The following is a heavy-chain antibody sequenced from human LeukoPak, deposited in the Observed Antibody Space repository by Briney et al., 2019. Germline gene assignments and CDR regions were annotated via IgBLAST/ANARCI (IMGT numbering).Heavy chain of an antibody. D-gene: IGHD6-6*01. V-gene: IGHV4-38-2*02. CDR3: AREYSSSSRAFDI. Sequence: SETLSLTCAVSGYSISSGYYWGWIRQPPGKGLEWIGSIYHNGNTYYNPSLKSRVTISVDTSKNQFSLKLSSVTAADTAVSYCAREYSSSSRAFDIWGQGTMVSVSS. J-gene: IGHJ3*02. CDR2: IYHNGNT. CDR1: GYSISSGYY.